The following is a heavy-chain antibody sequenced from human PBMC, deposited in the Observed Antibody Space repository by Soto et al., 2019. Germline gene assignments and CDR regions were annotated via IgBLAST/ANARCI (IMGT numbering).Heavy chain of an antibody. D-gene: IGHD3-3*01. Sequence: QVQLVESGGGVVQPGRSLRLSCAASGFTFSSYGMHWVRQAPGKGLEWVAVISYDGSNKYYADSVKGRFTISRDNSKNTLYLQMNSLRAEDTAVYYCAKDLRLRSIFALGERNYGMDVWGQGTTVTVSS. CDR1: GFTFSSYG. CDR3: AKDLRLRSIFALGERNYGMDV. V-gene: IGHV3-30*18. CDR2: ISYDGSNK. J-gene: IGHJ6*02.